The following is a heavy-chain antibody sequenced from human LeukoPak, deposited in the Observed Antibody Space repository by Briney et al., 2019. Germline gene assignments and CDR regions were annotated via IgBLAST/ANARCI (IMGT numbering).Heavy chain of an antibody. V-gene: IGHV5-51*01. D-gene: IGHD6-13*01. CDR1: GYSFTSYW. CDR2: IYPGDSDT. J-gene: IGHJ4*02. Sequence: KPGESLKISCKGSGYSFTSYWIGWVRQMPGKGLEWMGIIYPGDSDTRYSPSFQGQVTISADKSISTAYLQWSSLKASDTAMYYCARQSESWGLFYYFDYWGQGTLVTVSS. CDR3: ARQSESWGLFYYFDY.